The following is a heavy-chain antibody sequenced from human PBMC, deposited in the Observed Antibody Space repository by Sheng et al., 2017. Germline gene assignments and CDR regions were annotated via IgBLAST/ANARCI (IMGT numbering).Heavy chain of an antibody. J-gene: IGHJ6*03. D-gene: IGHD6-13*01. Sequence: QVQLVQSGAEVKKPGASVKVSCKASGYTFTSYGISWVRQAPGQGLEWMGWISAYNGNTNYAQKLQGRVTMTTDTSTSTAYMELRSLRSDDTAVYYCARRSQGGIAAQTGYYYYYYMDVWGKGTTVTVSS. V-gene: IGHV1-18*01. CDR1: GYTFTSYG. CDR3: ARRSQGGIAAQTGYYYYYYMDV. CDR2: ISAYNGNT.